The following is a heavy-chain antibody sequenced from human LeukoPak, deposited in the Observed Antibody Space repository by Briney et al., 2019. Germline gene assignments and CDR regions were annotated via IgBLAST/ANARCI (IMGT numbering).Heavy chain of an antibody. CDR1: GYTFIGYY. D-gene: IGHD3-22*01. CDR2: INPKSGGT. J-gene: IGHJ4*02. Sequence: GASVKVSCKASGYTFIGYYMHSVRQAPGQGLEWMERINPKSGGTNSAQKLHGRVTMTRDTSINTAYIELSRVRPDDTAVYYCAISTSPYVIEVWTNGPLDYWGQGTLVTVSS. CDR3: AISTSPYVIEVWTNGPLDY. V-gene: IGHV1-2*06.